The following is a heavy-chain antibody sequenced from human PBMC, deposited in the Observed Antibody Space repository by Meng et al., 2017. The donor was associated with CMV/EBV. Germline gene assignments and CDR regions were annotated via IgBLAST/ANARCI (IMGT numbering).Heavy chain of an antibody. CDR1: GYTFTSYD. Sequence: ASVKVSCKASGYTFTSYDINWVRQATGQGLEWMVWMNPNSGNTGYAQKFQGRVTMTRNTSISTAYMELSSLRSEDTAVYYCARSRSGPPLHDAFDTWGQGTMVTVSS. J-gene: IGHJ3*02. CDR3: ARSRSGPPLHDAFDT. V-gene: IGHV1-8*01. CDR2: MNPNSGNT. D-gene: IGHD2-15*01.